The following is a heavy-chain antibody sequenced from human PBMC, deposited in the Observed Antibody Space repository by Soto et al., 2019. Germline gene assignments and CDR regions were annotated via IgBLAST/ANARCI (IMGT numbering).Heavy chain of an antibody. Sequence: PGGSLRRSCSASGFTFSSYSMNWVRQAPGKGLEWVSSISSSSSYIYYADSVKGRFTISRDNAKNSLYLQMNSLRAEDTAVYYCARMGVLRYFAWLLYCFYYYYGMDVWGQGTTVTV. CDR3: ARMGVLRYFAWLLYCFYYYYGMDV. CDR1: GFTFSSYS. J-gene: IGHJ6*02. CDR2: ISSSSSYI. V-gene: IGHV3-21*01. D-gene: IGHD3-9*01.